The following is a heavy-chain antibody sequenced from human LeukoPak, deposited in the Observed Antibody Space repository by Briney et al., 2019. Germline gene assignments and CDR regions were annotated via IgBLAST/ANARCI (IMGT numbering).Heavy chain of an antibody. CDR1: GFTFSDYY. CDR3: ARDYGDYFNDGNWFDP. V-gene: IGHV3-11*01. J-gene: IGHJ5*02. D-gene: IGHD4-17*01. Sequence: GGSLRLSCAASGFTFSDYYMSWIRQAPGKGLEWVSYISSSGSTIYYADSVKGRFTISRDNAKNSLYLQMNSLRAEDTAEYYCARDYGDYFNDGNWFDPWGQGTLVTVSS. CDR2: ISSSGSTI.